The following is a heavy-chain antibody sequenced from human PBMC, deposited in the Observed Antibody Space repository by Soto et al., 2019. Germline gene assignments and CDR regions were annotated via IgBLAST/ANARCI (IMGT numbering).Heavy chain of an antibody. Sequence: GESLKISCKGSGYSFTSYWIGWVRQMPGKGLEWMGIIYPGDSDTRYSPSFQGQVTISADKSISTAYLQWSSLKASDTAMYYCARLGYYDSSGPTDYYYYGMDVWGQGTTVTVSS. CDR2: IYPGDSDT. D-gene: IGHD3-22*01. CDR1: GYSFTSYW. CDR3: ARLGYYDSSGPTDYYYYGMDV. J-gene: IGHJ6*02. V-gene: IGHV5-51*01.